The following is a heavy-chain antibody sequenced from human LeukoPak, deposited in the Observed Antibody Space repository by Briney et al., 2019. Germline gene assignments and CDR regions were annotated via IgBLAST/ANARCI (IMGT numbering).Heavy chain of an antibody. CDR3: AKDVRVGVTPFFDY. CDR2: LSGSDGTT. CDR1: GFTFSSFV. V-gene: IGHV3-23*01. Sequence: GGSLRLSCAASGFTFSSFVMSWFRQTPGKGLEGVATLSGSDGTTHYADSVQGRFTISRDNSKNTLYLEMSSLRVGDTAVYYCAKDVRVGVTPFFDYWGQGTPVTVSS. D-gene: IGHD1-26*01. J-gene: IGHJ4*02.